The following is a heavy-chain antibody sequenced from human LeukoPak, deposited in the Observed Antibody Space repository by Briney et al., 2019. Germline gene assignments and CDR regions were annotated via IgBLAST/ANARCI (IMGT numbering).Heavy chain of an antibody. J-gene: IGHJ5*02. Sequence: GGSLRLSCAASVFIFNNFGLIWVRQAPGKGLEWVSALSNDGGGTNYADFVKGRFTISRDNSKNTLFLTMNSLRAEDTALYYCAKGSSGYFVDLWGQGTLVTVSS. CDR3: AKGSSGYFVDL. CDR1: VFIFNNFG. CDR2: LSNDGGGT. D-gene: IGHD3-22*01. V-gene: IGHV3-23*01.